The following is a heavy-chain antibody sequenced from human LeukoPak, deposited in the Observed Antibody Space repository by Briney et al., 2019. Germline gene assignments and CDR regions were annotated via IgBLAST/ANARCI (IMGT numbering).Heavy chain of an antibody. CDR1: GFTFSSYG. D-gene: IGHD3-10*01. CDR3: AKGGGYYYGSGSYYNGY. V-gene: IGHV3-23*01. CDR2: ISGSGGST. Sequence: SGGSLRLSCAASGFTFSSYGMSWVRQAPGKGLEWVSAISGSGGSTYYADSVKGRLTISRDNSKNTLYLQMNSLRAEDTAVYYCAKGGGYYYGSGSYYNGYWGQGTLVTVSS. J-gene: IGHJ4*02.